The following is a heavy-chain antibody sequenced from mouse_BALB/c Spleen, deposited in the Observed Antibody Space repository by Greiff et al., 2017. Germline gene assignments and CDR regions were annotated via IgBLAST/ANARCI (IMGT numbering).Heavy chain of an antibody. J-gene: IGHJ3*01. V-gene: IGHV3-2*02. D-gene: IGHD2-10*01. CDR1: GYSITSDYA. CDR2: ISYSGST. Sequence: EVKLVESGPGLVKPSQSLSLTCTVTGYSITSDYAWNWIRQFPGNKLEWMGYISYSGSTSYNPSLKSRISITRDTSKNQFFLQLNSVTTEDTATYYCARGGAYYGNSAWFAYWGQGTLVTVSA. CDR3: ARGGAYYGNSAWFAY.